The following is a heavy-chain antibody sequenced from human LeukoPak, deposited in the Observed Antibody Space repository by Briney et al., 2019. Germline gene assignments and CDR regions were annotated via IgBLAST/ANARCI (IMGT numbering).Heavy chain of an antibody. J-gene: IGHJ5*02. CDR3: ARQAGYSSSRGGWFDP. CDR1: GGSISSSSYY. CDR2: IYYSGST. D-gene: IGHD6-13*01. V-gene: IGHV4-39*01. Sequence: KSSETLSLTFTVSGGSISSSSYYWGWIRQPPGKGLEWIGSIYYSGSTYYNPSLKSRVTISVDTSKNQFSLKLSSVTAADTAVYYCARQAGYSSSRGGWFDPWGQGTLVTVSS.